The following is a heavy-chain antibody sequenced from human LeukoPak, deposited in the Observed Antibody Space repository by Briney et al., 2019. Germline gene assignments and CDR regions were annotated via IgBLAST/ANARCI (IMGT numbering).Heavy chain of an antibody. V-gene: IGHV4-59*12. D-gene: IGHD2-15*01. CDR1: GGSIRSYY. Sequence: SETLSLTCTVSGGSIRSYYWSWIRQPPGERLEWIGYIYYSGSTNYNPSLKSRVTISVDTSKNQFSLKLSSVTAADTAVYYCARDVVVSYYYYGMDVWGQGTTVTVSS. CDR3: ARDVVVSYYYYGMDV. J-gene: IGHJ6*02. CDR2: IYYSGST.